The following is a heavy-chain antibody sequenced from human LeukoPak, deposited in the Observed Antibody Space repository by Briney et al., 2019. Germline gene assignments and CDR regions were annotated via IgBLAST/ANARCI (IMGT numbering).Heavy chain of an antibody. J-gene: IGHJ4*02. CDR3: AKDRATVTTPNY. Sequence: GGSLRLSCAASGFTFSSYGMHWVRQAPGKGLEWVAVISYDGSNKYYADSVKGRFTISRDNSKNTLYLQMNSLRAEDTAVYYCAKDRATVTTPNYWGQGTLVTVSS. CDR2: ISYDGSNK. V-gene: IGHV3-30*18. CDR1: GFTFSSYG. D-gene: IGHD4-17*01.